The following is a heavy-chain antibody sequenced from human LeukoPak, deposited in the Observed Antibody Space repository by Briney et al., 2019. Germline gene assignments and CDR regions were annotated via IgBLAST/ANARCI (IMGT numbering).Heavy chain of an antibody. V-gene: IGHV1-8*02. D-gene: IGHD5-18*01. CDR1: GGTFSSYA. CDR2: MNPNSGNT. J-gene: IGHJ6*02. Sequence: ASVKVSCKASGGTFSSYAISWVRQAPGQGLEWMGWMNPNSGNTGYAQKFQGRVTMTRNTSISTAYVELSSLRSEDTAVYYCARSSSWIQLWFAYYYYGMDVWGQGTTVTVSS. CDR3: ARSSSWIQLWFAYYYYGMDV.